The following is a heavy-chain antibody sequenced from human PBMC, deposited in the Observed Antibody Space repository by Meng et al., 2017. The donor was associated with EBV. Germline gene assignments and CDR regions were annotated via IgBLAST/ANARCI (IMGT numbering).Heavy chain of an antibody. Sequence: VQLVGCGLGLVQPGASLILSCAASGCTFTRYAIGWVRQAPGKGLEWVSAISGSGGSTSYADSVKGRFTISRDNSKNTLYLQMNSLRAEDTAVYYCAKVNQLLGGNDYWGQGTLVTVSS. CDR3: AKVNQLLGGNDY. D-gene: IGHD1-26*01. CDR1: GCTFTRYA. V-gene: IGHV3-23*04. J-gene: IGHJ4*02. CDR2: ISGSGGST.